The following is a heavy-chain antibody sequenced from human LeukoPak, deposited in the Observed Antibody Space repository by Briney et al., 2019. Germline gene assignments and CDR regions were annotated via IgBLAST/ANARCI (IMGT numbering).Heavy chain of an antibody. J-gene: IGHJ4*02. D-gene: IGHD3-10*01. Sequence: GGSLRLSCAASGFTFSSSGMTWVRQAPGKGLQWVSTIGSDGYIYYADSVKGRFTISRDNARNSLFLQMNSLRVEDTAVYYCAGRGDYYGSAPFDYWGQGTLVTVSS. CDR2: IGSDGYI. CDR1: GFTFSSSG. CDR3: AGRGDYYGSAPFDY. V-gene: IGHV3-21*01.